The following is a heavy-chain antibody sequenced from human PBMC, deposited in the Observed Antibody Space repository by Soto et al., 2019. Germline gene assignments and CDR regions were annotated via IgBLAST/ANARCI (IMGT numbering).Heavy chain of an antibody. Sequence: GGSLRLSCAASGFTFSSYGMHWVRQAPGKGLEWVAVISYDGSNKYYADSVKGRFTISRDNSKNTLYLQMNSLRAEDTAVYYCAKDQMYYYDSRTFDYWGQGTLVTVSS. J-gene: IGHJ4*02. CDR2: ISYDGSNK. D-gene: IGHD3-22*01. CDR1: GFTFSSYG. CDR3: AKDQMYYYDSRTFDY. V-gene: IGHV3-30*18.